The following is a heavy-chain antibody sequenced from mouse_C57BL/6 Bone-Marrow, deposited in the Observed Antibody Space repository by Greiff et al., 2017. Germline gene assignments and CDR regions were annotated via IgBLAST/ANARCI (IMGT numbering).Heavy chain of an antibody. CDR2: IDPANGNT. CDR3: ARRCHGPYFDY. J-gene: IGHJ2*01. CDR1: GFNIKNTS. Sequence: EVQGVESVAELVRPGASVKLSCTASGFNIKNTSMHWVKQRPEQGLEWIGRIDPANGNTKYAPKFKGKATITAEQSSNTAYLQLSNLTSADTAIYYCARRCHGPYFDYWGQGTTLTVSS. D-gene: IGHD3-3*01. V-gene: IGHV14-3*01.